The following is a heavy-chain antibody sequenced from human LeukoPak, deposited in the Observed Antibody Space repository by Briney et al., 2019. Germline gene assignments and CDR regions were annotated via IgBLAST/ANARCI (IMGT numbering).Heavy chain of an antibody. CDR1: GYTCTGYY. V-gene: IGHV1-2*02. Sequence: VASVKVSCKASGYTCTGYYMHWVRQAPGQGLEWMGWINPNSGGTNYAQKFQGRVTMTRDTSISTAYMELSRLRSDDTAVYYCARDHVSSSGWYSAFDIWGKGTMVTVSS. CDR3: ARDHVSSSGWYSAFDI. J-gene: IGHJ3*02. CDR2: INPNSGGT. D-gene: IGHD6-19*01.